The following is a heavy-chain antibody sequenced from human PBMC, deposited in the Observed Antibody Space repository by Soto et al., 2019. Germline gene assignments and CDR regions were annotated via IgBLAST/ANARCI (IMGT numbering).Heavy chain of an antibody. D-gene: IGHD3-16*02. V-gene: IGHV1-69*02. CDR1: GGTFSSYT. Sequence: ASVKVSCKASGGTFSSYTISWVRQAPGQGLEWMGRIIPILGIANYAQKFQGRVTITADKSTSTAYMELSSLRSEDTAVYYCARGDPNYDYIWGSYRDDYWGQGTLVTVSS. CDR3: ARGDPNYDYIWGSYRDDY. CDR2: IIPILGIA. J-gene: IGHJ4*01.